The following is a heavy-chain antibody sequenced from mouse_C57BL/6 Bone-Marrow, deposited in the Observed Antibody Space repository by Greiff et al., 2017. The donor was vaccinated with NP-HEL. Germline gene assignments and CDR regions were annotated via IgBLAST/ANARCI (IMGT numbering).Heavy chain of an antibody. CDR1: GYTFTSYW. Sequence: QVQLQQPGAELVMPGASVKLSCKASGYTFTSYWMHWVKQRPGQGLEWIGEIDPSDSYTNYNQKFEGKSTLTVDKSSSTAYMQLSSLTSEDSAVYYCAREGYYGSSYGFAYWGQGTLVTVSA. D-gene: IGHD1-1*01. CDR3: AREGYYGSSYGFAY. J-gene: IGHJ3*01. CDR2: IDPSDSYT. V-gene: IGHV1-69*01.